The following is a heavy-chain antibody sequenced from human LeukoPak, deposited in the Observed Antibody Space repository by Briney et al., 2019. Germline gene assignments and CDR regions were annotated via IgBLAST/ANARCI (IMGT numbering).Heavy chain of an antibody. D-gene: IGHD2-2*01. Sequence: GGSLRLSCAASGFTFSSYAMSWVRQAPGKGLEWVSAISGSGGSTYYADPVKGRFTISRDNSKNTLYLQMNSLRAEDTAVYYCAKDRDQLMLYPPRDLDPWGQGTLVTVSS. J-gene: IGHJ5*02. V-gene: IGHV3-23*01. CDR2: ISGSGGST. CDR1: GFTFSSYA. CDR3: AKDRDQLMLYPPRDLDP.